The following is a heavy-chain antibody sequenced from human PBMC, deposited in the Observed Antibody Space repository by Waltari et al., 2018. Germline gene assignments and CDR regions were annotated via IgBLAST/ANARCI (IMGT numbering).Heavy chain of an antibody. J-gene: IGHJ6*02. D-gene: IGHD3-3*01. CDR2: ITPNVNVI. V-gene: IGHV1-69*02. CDR3: AIYDGTYGLHV. CDR1: GGPFNSLT. Sequence: QVHLEQSAAEVARPGSSVKVSCKSSGGPFNSLTITWVRQARGQGLEYMGRITPNVNVIDYAHRFEGRLTFTADRSTSTAYMEVTSLRSDDSAIYYCAIYDGTYGLHVWGQGTTVIVSS.